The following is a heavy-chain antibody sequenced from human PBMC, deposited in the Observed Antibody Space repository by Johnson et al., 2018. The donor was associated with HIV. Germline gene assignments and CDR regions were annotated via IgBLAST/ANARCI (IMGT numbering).Heavy chain of an antibody. Sequence: MHLVESGGGLVQRGGSLRLSCAGSGFIFSNYWMNWVRQAPGKGLEWVANIKGDGSEKYYVDSVKGRFTISRDNAKNSLYLHMNSLRAEDTAVYYCATVWRNEGRHAFDVWGQGTMVTVSS. CDR2: IKGDGSEK. J-gene: IGHJ3*01. D-gene: IGHD1-1*01. CDR1: GFIFSNYW. V-gene: IGHV3-7*02. CDR3: ATVWRNEGRHAFDV.